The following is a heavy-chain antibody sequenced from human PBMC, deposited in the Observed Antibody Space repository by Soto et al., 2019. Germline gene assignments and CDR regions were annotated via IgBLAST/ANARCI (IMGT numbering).Heavy chain of an antibody. Sequence: QITLKESGPTLVKPTQTLTLTCTFSGFSLSTTAEGVGWIRQPPGKALEWLALIYWDDDERYSPSLKSRLTITNDPSKNQVVLTMTNVDPVDTATYYCAHGSCSRAGCYPNPYLDYWGQGILVTVSS. CDR3: AHGSCSRAGCYPNPYLDY. CDR1: GFSLSTTAEG. V-gene: IGHV2-5*02. CDR2: IYWDDDE. J-gene: IGHJ4*02. D-gene: IGHD2-2*01.